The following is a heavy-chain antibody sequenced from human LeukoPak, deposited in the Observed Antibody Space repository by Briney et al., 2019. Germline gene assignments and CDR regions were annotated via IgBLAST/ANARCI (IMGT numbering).Heavy chain of an antibody. CDR2: IYHSGST. V-gene: IGHV4-30-2*01. CDR1: GGSISSGGYY. CDR3: ARVRYDSSGYYSGGTAVFDY. J-gene: IGHJ4*02. D-gene: IGHD3-22*01. Sequence: SQTLSLTCTVSGGSISSGGYYWSWIRQPPGKGLEWIGYIYHSGSTYYNPSLKSRVTISVDRSKNQFSLKLSSVTAADTAVYYCARVRYDSSGYYSGGTAVFDYWGQGTLVTVSS.